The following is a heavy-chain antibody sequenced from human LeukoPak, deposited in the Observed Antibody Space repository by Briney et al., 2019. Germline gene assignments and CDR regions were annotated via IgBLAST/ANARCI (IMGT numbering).Heavy chain of an antibody. V-gene: IGHV4-59*12. CDR2: IYYSGST. CDR3: ARDQDYYGSGSYGPDY. Sequence: SETLSLTCAVSGGSISGYYWSWIRQSPDKGLEWIGYIYYSGSTNYNPSLQSRVTISVDPSKNQFSLKLSSVTAADTAVYYCARDQDYYGSGSYGPDYWGQGILVTVSS. J-gene: IGHJ4*02. CDR1: GGSISGYY. D-gene: IGHD3-10*01.